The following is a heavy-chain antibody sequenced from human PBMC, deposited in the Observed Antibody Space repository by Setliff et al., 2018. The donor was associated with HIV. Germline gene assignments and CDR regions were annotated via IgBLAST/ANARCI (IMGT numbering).Heavy chain of an antibody. V-gene: IGHV3-30*03. Sequence: GGSLRLSCRGFRTTFSGYGLNWVRQAPGKGLEWVAVISFDGSSKYYADSVKGRFTISRDNSEGTLYLKANSLRIEDTAVYYCARSYCGDVCYSGSLDYWGQGTLVTVSS. CDR3: ARSYCGDVCYSGSLDY. J-gene: IGHJ4*02. CDR1: RTTFSGYG. D-gene: IGHD2-21*02. CDR2: ISFDGSSK.